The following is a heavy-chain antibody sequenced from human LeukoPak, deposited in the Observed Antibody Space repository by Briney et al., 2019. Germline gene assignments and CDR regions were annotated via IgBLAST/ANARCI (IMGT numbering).Heavy chain of an antibody. CDR2: ISGSGGST. CDR3: AEGPTPSTKYNWFDP. CDR1: GFTFSSYA. J-gene: IGHJ5*02. V-gene: IGHV3-23*01. D-gene: IGHD4-17*01. Sequence: GGSLRLSCAASGFTFSSYAMSWVRQAPGKGLEWVSAISGSGGSTYYADSVRGRFTISRDNSKNTLYLQMNSLRAEDTAVYYCAEGPTPSTKYNWFDPWGQGTLVTVSS.